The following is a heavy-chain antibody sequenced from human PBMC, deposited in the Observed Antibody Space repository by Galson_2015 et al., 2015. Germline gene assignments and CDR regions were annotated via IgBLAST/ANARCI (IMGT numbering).Heavy chain of an antibody. D-gene: IGHD2-21*01. CDR3: ARAIVGDAFDI. J-gene: IGHJ3*02. V-gene: IGHV3-48*03. CDR2: ISSSGSTI. CDR1: GFTFSSYE. Sequence: LRLSCAASGFTFSSYEMNWVRQAPGQGLEWVSYISSSGSTIYYADSVKGRFTISRDNAKNSLYLQMNSLRAEDTAVYYCARAIVGDAFDIWGQGTMVTVSS.